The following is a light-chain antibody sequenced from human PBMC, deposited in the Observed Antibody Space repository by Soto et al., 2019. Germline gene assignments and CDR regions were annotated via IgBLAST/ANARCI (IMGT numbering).Light chain of an antibody. V-gene: IGLV1-47*01. CDR3: AAWDDSLSAWV. CDR2: RNN. J-gene: IGLJ3*02. CDR1: SSNIGSNY. Sequence: QSALTQPPSASGTPGQRVTISCSGSSSNIGSNYVYWYQQLPGTAPKVFIYRNNQRPSGVPDRFSGSKSGTSASLAISGLRSEDEADYYCAAWDDSLSAWVFGGGTKLTVL.